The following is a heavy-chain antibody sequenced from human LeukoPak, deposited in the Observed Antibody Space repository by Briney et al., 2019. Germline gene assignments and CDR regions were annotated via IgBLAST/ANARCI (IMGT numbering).Heavy chain of an antibody. CDR3: MTHLDSQKGYYFDF. CDR2: IYFSGTT. CDR1: GGPISGNNHY. D-gene: IGHD3-3*01. V-gene: IGHV4-39*01. Sequence: SETLSLTCTVSGGPISGNNHYWGWIRQPPGMGLEWIGTIYFSGTTHYNPSLKSRVTISVDTSKNQFSLKLSSVTATDTAVYFCMTHLDSQKGYYFDFWGQGALVTVSS. J-gene: IGHJ4*02.